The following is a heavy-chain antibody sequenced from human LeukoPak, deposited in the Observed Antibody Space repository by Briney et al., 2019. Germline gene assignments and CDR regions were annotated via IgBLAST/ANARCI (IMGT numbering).Heavy chain of an antibody. V-gene: IGHV3-30*03. CDR2: ISYDGSNK. D-gene: IGHD3-10*01. CDR1: GFTFSSYG. Sequence: GALRLSCAASGFTFSSYGMHWVRQAPGRGLEWVAVISYDGSNKYYADSVKGRFTISRDNSKNTLYLQMNSLRAEDTAVYYCARVKAPTYYPAAFDIWGQGTMVTVSS. CDR3: ARVKAPTYYPAAFDI. J-gene: IGHJ3*02.